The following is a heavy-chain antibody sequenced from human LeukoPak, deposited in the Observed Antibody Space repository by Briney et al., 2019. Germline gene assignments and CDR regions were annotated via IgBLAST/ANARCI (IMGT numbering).Heavy chain of an antibody. CDR1: GFTFSSYW. D-gene: IGHD2-2*01. J-gene: IGHJ4*02. V-gene: IGHV3-74*01. Sequence: GKSLRLSCAASGFTFSSYWMHWVRQVPGKGLVWVSRINSDGSSTSYADSVKGRFTISRDNAKNTLYLQMNSLRAEDTAVYFCTRDRPVVCSSTSCYPRFDYWGQGTRVTVSS. CDR2: INSDGSST. CDR3: TRDRPVVCSSTSCYPRFDY.